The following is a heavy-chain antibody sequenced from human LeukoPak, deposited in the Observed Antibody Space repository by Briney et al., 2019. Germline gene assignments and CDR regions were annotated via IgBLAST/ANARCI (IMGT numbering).Heavy chain of an antibody. CDR3: AIHVRGSYQGGLDY. J-gene: IGHJ4*02. CDR1: GGSISSSSYY. Sequence: SETLSLTCTVSGGSISSSSYYWGWIRQPPGKGLEWIGSIYYSGSTYYNPSLKSRVTISVDTSKNQFSLKLSSVTAADTAVYYCAIHVRGSYQGGLDYWGQGTLVTVSS. CDR2: IYYSGST. V-gene: IGHV4-39*01. D-gene: IGHD1-26*01.